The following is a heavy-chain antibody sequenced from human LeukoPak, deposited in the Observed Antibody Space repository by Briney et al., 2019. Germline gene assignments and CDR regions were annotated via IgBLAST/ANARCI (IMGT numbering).Heavy chain of an antibody. D-gene: IGHD2-8*01. CDR1: GGSISSYY. V-gene: IGHV4-59*08. Sequence: SETLSLTCTVSGGSISSYYWSWIRQPPGKGLEWIGYIYYSGSTNYNPSLKSRVTISVDTSKNQFSLKLSSVTAADTAVYYCARHLYCTNGVCYNCFDYWGQGTLVTVSS. CDR2: IYYSGST. J-gene: IGHJ4*02. CDR3: ARHLYCTNGVCYNCFDY.